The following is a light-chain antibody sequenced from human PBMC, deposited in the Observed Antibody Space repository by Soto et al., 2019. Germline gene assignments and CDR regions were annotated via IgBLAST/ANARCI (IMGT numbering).Light chain of an antibody. CDR2: GAS. CDR3: QQYGSSGT. J-gene: IGKJ1*01. Sequence: EIVFTQSPGTLSLSPGERATLSCRASQSVSNNYLAWYQQKPGQAPRLLIYGASNRATGIPDRFSGSGSGTDFTLTISRLEPEYFAVYYCQQYGSSGTFGQGTKVDIK. V-gene: IGKV3-20*01. CDR1: QSVSNNY.